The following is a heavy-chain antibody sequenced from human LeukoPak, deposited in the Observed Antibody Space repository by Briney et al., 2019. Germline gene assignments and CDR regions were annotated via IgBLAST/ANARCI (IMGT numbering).Heavy chain of an antibody. CDR2: IIPIFGTA. V-gene: IGHV1-69*05. CDR1: GGTFSSYA. CDR3: AREVGLPGWMDY. D-gene: IGHD1-14*01. J-gene: IGHJ4*02. Sequence: GASVKVSCKASGGTFSSYAISWVRQAPGQGLERMGRIIPIFGTANYAQKFQGRVTITTDESTSTAYMELSSLRSEDTAVYYCAREVGLPGWMDYWGQGTLVTVSS.